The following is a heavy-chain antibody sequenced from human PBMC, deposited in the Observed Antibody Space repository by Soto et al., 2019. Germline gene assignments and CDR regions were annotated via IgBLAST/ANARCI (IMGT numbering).Heavy chain of an antibody. CDR2: ISGDHGDT. J-gene: IGHJ6*02. D-gene: IGHD2-15*01. CDR1: GYTLTSNG. Sequence: QVQLVQSGAEVKKPGASVKVSCRASGYTLTSNGINWVRQAPGQGLEWMGWISGDHGDTNYAQKVQGRVTLTTDTSTNTVYMELRSLRSDDTGVYYCARDRGRYHYAMEVWGQGTTVTVSS. V-gene: IGHV1-18*04. CDR3: ARDRGRYHYAMEV.